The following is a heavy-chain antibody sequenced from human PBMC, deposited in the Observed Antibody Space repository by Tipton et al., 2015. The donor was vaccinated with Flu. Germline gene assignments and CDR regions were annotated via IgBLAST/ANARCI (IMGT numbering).Heavy chain of an antibody. J-gene: IGHJ4*02. CDR2: ISWNSGSI. V-gene: IGHV3-9*01. CDR3: AKDLRECSGGSCYYSGPFDY. CDR1: GFTFDDYA. D-gene: IGHD2-15*01. Sequence: SLRLSCAASGFTFDDYAMHWVRQAPGKGLEWVSGISWNSGSIGYADSVKGRFTISRDNAKNSLYLQMNSLRAEDTALYYCAKDLRECSGGSCYYSGPFDYWGQGTLVTVSS.